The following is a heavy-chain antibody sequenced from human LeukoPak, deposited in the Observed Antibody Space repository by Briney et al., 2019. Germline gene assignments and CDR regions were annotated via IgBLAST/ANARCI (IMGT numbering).Heavy chain of an antibody. J-gene: IGHJ4*02. CDR1: GGSISSGGYY. Sequence: SETLSLTCTVSGGSISSGGYYWSWIRQHPGKGLEWIGYIYYSGSTYYNPSLKRRVIISVDTSNNQFSLKLRSVTTADTAVYYCASSSLGRYDYWGQGTLVTVSS. CDR3: ASSSLGRYDY. D-gene: IGHD1-26*01. V-gene: IGHV4-31*03. CDR2: IYYSGST.